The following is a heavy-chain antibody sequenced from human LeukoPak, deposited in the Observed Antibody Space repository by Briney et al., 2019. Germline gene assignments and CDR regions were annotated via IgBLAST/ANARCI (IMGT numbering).Heavy chain of an antibody. CDR2: INPNSGGT. V-gene: IGHV1-2*02. J-gene: IGHJ4*02. Sequence: ASVKVSCKASGYTFTGYYMHWVRQAPGQGLEWMGWINPNSGGTNYAQKFQGRVTMTRDTSISTAYMELSRLRSDDTAVYYCATSPPYYYDSTIDYWGQGTLVTVSS. CDR1: GYTFTGYY. D-gene: IGHD3-22*01. CDR3: ATSPPYYYDSTIDY.